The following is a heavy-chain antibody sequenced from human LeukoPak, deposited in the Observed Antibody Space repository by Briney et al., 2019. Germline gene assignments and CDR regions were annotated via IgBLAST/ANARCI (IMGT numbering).Heavy chain of an antibody. CDR2: VHHSGST. CDR1: GASIRSGTYY. D-gene: IGHD6-19*01. V-gene: IGHV4-39*02. CDR3: ARRSTVAGRGRFDP. J-gene: IGHJ5*02. Sequence: SETLSLTCIVSGASIRSGTYYWGWIRQSPGKGLEWIASVHHSGSTYDNPSLKSRVTISVDTSKNHFSLKLTSVSAADTAVYYCARRSTVAGRGRFDPWGQGTLVTVSS.